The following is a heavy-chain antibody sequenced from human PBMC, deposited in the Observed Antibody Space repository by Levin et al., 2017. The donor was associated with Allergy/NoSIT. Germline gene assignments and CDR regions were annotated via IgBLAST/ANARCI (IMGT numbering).Heavy chain of an antibody. V-gene: IGHV3-30*18. D-gene: IGHD4-17*01. CDR2: VSYDGSNK. Sequence: GGSLRLSCVGSGFTFSSYGMHWVRQTPGLGLEWVAVVSYDGSNKYYADSVKGRFIISKDNSNNTFLLLLNSLRAEDTAIYYCAKVRSFYGDFGTYYDYWGQGALVTVSS. CDR3: AKVRSFYGDFGTYYDY. CDR1: GFTFSSYG. J-gene: IGHJ4*02.